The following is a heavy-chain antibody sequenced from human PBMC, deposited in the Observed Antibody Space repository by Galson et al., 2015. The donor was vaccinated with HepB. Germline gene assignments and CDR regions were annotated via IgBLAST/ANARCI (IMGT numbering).Heavy chain of an antibody. CDR3: ARGVLNRSQDSPGHPYNWFDP. Sequence: SLRLSCAASGFRLDDYGMHWVRHAPGKGLEWVSGISWNRGRIGYADSVKGRSTISADKANNSLFLQMKSLRAEDTALYYCARGVLNRSQDSPGHPYNWFDPWGQGILVTV. J-gene: IGHJ5*02. D-gene: IGHD4-11*01. V-gene: IGHV3-9*01. CDR1: GFRLDDYG. CDR2: ISWNRGRI.